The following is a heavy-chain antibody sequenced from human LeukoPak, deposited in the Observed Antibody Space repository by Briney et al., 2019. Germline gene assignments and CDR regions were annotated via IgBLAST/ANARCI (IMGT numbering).Heavy chain of an antibody. Sequence: TGGSLRLSCVASGFSFNNYAMNWVRQAPGKGLNWVPFIFGSSGTTFYADSVKGRFTISRDKSKSTLYLQMNSLRAEDTAVYYCAKGAYDYIEIAYFDYWGQGSLVTVSS. CDR1: GFSFNNYA. D-gene: IGHD5-12*01. J-gene: IGHJ4*02. CDR2: IFGSSGTT. V-gene: IGHV3-23*01. CDR3: AKGAYDYIEIAYFDY.